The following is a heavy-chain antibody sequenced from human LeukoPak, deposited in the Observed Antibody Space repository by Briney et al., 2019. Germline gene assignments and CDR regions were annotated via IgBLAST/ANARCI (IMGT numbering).Heavy chain of an antibody. V-gene: IGHV3-48*04. Sequence: GGSLRLSCAASGFTFSSYSMNWVRQAQGKGLEWVSYISSSSSSTIFYADSVKGGFTISRDNAKNSLYLQMNSVRAEDTAVYYCASTYYYYYMDVWGKGTTVTVSS. CDR1: GFTFSSYS. CDR2: ISSSSSSTI. J-gene: IGHJ6*03. CDR3: ASTYYYYYMDV.